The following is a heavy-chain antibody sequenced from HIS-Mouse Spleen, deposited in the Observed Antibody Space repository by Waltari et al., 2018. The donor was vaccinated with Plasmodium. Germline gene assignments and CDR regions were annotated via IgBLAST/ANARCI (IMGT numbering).Heavy chain of an antibody. CDR3: ASFTPIAAAGKTSDY. J-gene: IGHJ4*02. D-gene: IGHD6-13*01. CDR1: GGSFSGYY. CDR2: INHSGST. V-gene: IGHV4-34*01. Sequence: QVQLQQWGAGLLKPSETLSLTCAVYGGSFSGYYWSWIRQPPGKGLGWIGEINHSGSTNYNPSLKSRVTISVDTSKNQFSLKLSSVTAADTAVYYCASFTPIAAAGKTSDYWGQGTLVTVSS.